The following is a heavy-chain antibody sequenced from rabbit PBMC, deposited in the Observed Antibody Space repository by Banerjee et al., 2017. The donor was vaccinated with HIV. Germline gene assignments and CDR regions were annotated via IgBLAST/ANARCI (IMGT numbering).Heavy chain of an antibody. CDR3: ARDLAGVIGWNFGL. CDR2: IYTSSGST. D-gene: IGHD4-1*01. Sequence: GFSFSYKYVMCWVRQAPGKGLELIACIYTSSGSTLYASWVNGRFTISKTSSTTVTLQMTSLTAADTGTYFWARDLAGVIGWNFGLWGQGTLVTVS. J-gene: IGHJ4*01. CDR1: GFSFSYKYV. V-gene: IGHV1S40*01.